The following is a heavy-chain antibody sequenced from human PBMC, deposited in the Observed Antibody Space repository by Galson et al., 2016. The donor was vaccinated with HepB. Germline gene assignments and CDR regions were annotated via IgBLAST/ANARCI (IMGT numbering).Heavy chain of an antibody. V-gene: IGHV3-23*01. CDR3: AKDRAGSISWGFGT. D-gene: IGHD3-10*01. Sequence: SLRLSCAASGFTFSNYAMNWVRQAPGKGLQWVSTISDSSSSTYYADSVQGRFTISRDNSKNTLYLQMNSLRAEDTAVYYCAKDRAGSISWGFGTWGQGALVTVSS. CDR1: GFTFSNYA. J-gene: IGHJ5*02. CDR2: ISDSSSST.